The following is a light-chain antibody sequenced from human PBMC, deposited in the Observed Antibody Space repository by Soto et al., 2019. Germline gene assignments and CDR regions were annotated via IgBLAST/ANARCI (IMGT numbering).Light chain of an antibody. CDR3: QHYITSPLYT. V-gene: IGKV3-20*01. J-gene: IGKJ3*01. CDR2: GAS. Sequence: EIVVTQSPGTLSLSPGERATLSCRASQSVDSSYLAWYQQQPGQAPRLLIYGASRRATGIPDWFSGSGSGTAFSLTISRLEPEDFAVYFCQHYITSPLYTFGPGTKVEI. CDR1: QSVDSSY.